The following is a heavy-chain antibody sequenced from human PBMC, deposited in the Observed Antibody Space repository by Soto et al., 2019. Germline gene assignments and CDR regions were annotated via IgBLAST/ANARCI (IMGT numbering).Heavy chain of an antibody. D-gene: IGHD2-21*02. J-gene: IGHJ4*02. V-gene: IGHV4-39*01. CDR2: IYYSGRT. CDR1: GESISSSSYY. Sequence: SETLSLTCIVSGESISSSSYYWGWIRQPPGKGLEWIGSIYYSGRTYYNPSFKSRVTISIDTSKNQFSLKLSSVTATDTAVYYCARQRTTVVTQAYFDHWGQGALVTVS. CDR3: ARQRTTVVTQAYFDH.